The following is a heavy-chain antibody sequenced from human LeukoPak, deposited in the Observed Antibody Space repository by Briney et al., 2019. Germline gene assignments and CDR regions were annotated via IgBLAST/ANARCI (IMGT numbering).Heavy chain of an antibody. CDR2: ISSSSSYI. Sequence: PGGSLRLSCAASGFTFSSYSMNWVRQAPGKGLEWVSSISSSSSYIYYADSVKGRFTISRDNAKNSLYLQMNSLRAEDTAVYYCARDLPGFYYDSQGGAFDIWGQGTMVTVSS. D-gene: IGHD3-22*01. V-gene: IGHV3-21*01. J-gene: IGHJ3*02. CDR1: GFTFSSYS. CDR3: ARDLPGFYYDSQGGAFDI.